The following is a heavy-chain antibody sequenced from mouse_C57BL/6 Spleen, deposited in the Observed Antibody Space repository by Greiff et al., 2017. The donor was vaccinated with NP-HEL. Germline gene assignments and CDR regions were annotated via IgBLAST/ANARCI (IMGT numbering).Heavy chain of an antibody. CDR1: GFTFSDYG. J-gene: IGHJ4*01. CDR2: ISSGSSTI. V-gene: IGHV5-17*01. D-gene: IGHD2-5*01. Sequence: EVMLVESGGGLVKPGGSLKLSCAASGFTFSDYGMHWVRQAPEKGLEWVAYISSGSSTIYYADTVKGRFTISIDNAKNTLFLQMTSLRSEDTAMYYCARGYSNYHAMDYWGQGTSVTVSS. CDR3: ARGYSNYHAMDY.